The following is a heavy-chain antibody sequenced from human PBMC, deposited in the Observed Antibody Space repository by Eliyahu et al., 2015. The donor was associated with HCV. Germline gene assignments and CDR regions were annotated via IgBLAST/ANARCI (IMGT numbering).Heavy chain of an antibody. V-gene: IGHV3-74*01. D-gene: IGHD4-17*01. CDR2: ISGDGSYI. CDR1: GFSFSSYW. CDR3: AREGPTVTTCVDF. Sequence: EVQLVESGGGLVQPGGSLRLSCGASGFSFSSYWMQWVRQAPGKGPVWVSRISGDGSYIXYADSVKGRFTISRDNAKNTLYLQMSSLRVEDTAVYYCAREGPTVTTCVDFWSQGTLVTVSS. J-gene: IGHJ4*02.